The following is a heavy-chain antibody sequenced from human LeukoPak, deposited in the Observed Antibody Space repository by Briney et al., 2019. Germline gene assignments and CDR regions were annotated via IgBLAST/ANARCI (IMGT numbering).Heavy chain of an antibody. D-gene: IGHD5-18*01. J-gene: IGHJ3*02. CDR1: GLTFSSYW. CDR3: ATRRGHSYGYWGHAFDI. CDR2: IDQDGSEK. V-gene: IGHV3-7*01. Sequence: PGGSLRLSCAASGLTFSSYWMSWVRQAPGKGLEWVANIDQDGSEKYYVDSVKGRFTISRDNTKNSLSLQMNSLRADDTAVYYCATRRGHSYGYWGHAFDIWGQGTMVTVSS.